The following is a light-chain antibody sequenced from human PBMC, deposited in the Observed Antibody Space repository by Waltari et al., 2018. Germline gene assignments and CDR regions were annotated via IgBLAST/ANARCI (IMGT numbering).Light chain of an antibody. J-gene: IGLJ2*01. V-gene: IGLV3-19*01. CDR2: DKN. CDR1: SLRSYY. CDR3: HSRDASGVAGS. Sequence: SSELTQAPAVSVAMGQTVRITCQGDSLRSYYASRYQQRPGQAPLLVIYDKNNRPSGVPDRFSGSSSHNTGSLTITGAQAEDEASYYCHSRDASGVAGSFGGGTKLTVL.